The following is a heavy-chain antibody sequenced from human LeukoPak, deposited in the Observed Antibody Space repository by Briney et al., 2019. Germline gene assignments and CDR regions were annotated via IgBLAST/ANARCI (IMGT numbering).Heavy chain of an antibody. D-gene: IGHD2-15*01. Sequence: GGSLRLSCAASGFTFSSYAMSWVRQAPGKGLEWVSAISGSGGSTYYADSVKGRFTISRDNSKNTLYLQMNSLRAEDTAVYYRASGCCSGGSCHGPTWGQGTLVTVSS. V-gene: IGHV3-23*01. CDR2: ISGSGGST. CDR1: GFTFSSYA. CDR3: ASGCCSGGSCHGPT. J-gene: IGHJ5*02.